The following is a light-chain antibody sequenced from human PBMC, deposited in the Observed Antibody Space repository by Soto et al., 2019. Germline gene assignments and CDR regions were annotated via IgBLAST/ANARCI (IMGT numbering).Light chain of an antibody. J-gene: IGKJ4*01. CDR1: QSISSN. Sequence: EIVMTQSPATLSVSPGERATLSCRASQSISSNLACYQQKPGQAPRLLMFRTSSRATGFPARFSGSGSGTEFNLTISSLQSEDFGVYYCQQYNNWPRATFGGGTKVDIK. V-gene: IGKV3-15*01. CDR3: QQYNNWPRAT. CDR2: RTS.